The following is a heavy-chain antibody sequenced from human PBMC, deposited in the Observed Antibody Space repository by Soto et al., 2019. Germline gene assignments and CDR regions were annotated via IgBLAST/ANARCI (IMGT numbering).Heavy chain of an antibody. J-gene: IGHJ5*02. CDR2: VIPIFGAA. CDR3: ARDPLWFGEPIPAS. CDR1: GGTFSSYA. Sequence: SVKVSCKASGGTFSSYAISWVRQAPGQGLEWMGGVIPIFGAANYAQKFQGRVTITADESTSTAYMELSSLRSEDTAVYYCARDPLWFGEPIPASWGQGTLVTVSS. D-gene: IGHD3-10*01. V-gene: IGHV1-69*13.